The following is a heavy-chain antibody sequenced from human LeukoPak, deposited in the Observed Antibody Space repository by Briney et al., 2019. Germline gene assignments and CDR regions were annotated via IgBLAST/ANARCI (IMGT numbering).Heavy chain of an antibody. CDR2: INAGNGNT. Sequence: ASVKVSCKASGYTFTSYAMHWVRQAPGQRLEWMGWINAGNGNTKYSQKFQGRVTITRDTSASTAYMELSSLRSEDTAVYYCARDWAAYGYSTDYWGRGTLVTVSS. J-gene: IGHJ4*02. CDR3: ARDWAAYGYSTDY. D-gene: IGHD5-18*01. V-gene: IGHV1-3*01. CDR1: GYTFTSYA.